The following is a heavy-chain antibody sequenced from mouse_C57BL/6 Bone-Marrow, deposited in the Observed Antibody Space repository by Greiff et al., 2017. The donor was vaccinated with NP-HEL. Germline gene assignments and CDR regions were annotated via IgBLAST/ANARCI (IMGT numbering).Heavy chain of an antibody. J-gene: IGHJ4*01. CDR3: ARHRYYYGSSYDAMDY. D-gene: IGHD1-1*01. V-gene: IGHV5-12*01. Sequence: EVHLVESGGGLVQPGGSLKLSCAASGFTFSDYYMYWVRQTPEKRLEWVAYISNGGGSTYYPDTVKGRFTISRDNAKNTLYLQMSRLKSEDTAMYYCARHRYYYGSSYDAMDYWGQGTSVTVSS. CDR1: GFTFSDYY. CDR2: ISNGGGST.